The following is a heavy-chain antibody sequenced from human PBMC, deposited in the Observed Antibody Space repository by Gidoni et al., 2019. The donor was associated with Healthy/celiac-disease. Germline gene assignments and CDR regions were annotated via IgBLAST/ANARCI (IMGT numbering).Heavy chain of an antibody. CDR2: ISSSSSYI. CDR1: GFTFSSYS. V-gene: IGHV3-21*01. D-gene: IGHD3-22*01. CDR3: ARIEEDYDRS. Sequence: EVQLVESGGGLVKPGGSLRLSCAAAGFTFSSYSMNWVRQAPGKGLEWVSSISSSSSYIYYADSVQGRFTLSRDNAKNSLYLPMHRLRAEDTAVYYCARIEEDYDRSWGQGTLVTVSS. J-gene: IGHJ5*02.